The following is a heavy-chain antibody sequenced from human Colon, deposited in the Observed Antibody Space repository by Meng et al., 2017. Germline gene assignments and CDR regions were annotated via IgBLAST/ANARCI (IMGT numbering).Heavy chain of an antibody. V-gene: IGHV3-74*01. J-gene: IGHJ4*02. Sequence: ESLKISCAASGFTFSSYYMNWVRQVPGKGLVWVSRIDHEGSSTGYADSVKGRFTISRDNAKNTLYLQMNSLKAEDTALYYCARDLRAASDYWGQGTLVTVSS. D-gene: IGHD6-13*01. CDR2: IDHEGSST. CDR1: GFTFSSYY. CDR3: ARDLRAASDY.